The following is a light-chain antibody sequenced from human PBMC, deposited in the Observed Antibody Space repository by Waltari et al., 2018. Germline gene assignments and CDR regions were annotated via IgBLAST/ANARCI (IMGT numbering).Light chain of an antibody. CDR1: SSDVGGYNY. CDR3: SSYAGSNNWV. J-gene: IGLJ3*02. CDR2: EVS. Sequence: QSALTQPPSASGSPGQSVTISCTGTSSDVGGYNYVSWYQQHPGKAPKLMIFEVSKRPSGVPDRVSGSKSGNTASLTVSGLQADDEAHYYCSSYAGSNNWVFGGGTKLTVL. V-gene: IGLV2-8*01.